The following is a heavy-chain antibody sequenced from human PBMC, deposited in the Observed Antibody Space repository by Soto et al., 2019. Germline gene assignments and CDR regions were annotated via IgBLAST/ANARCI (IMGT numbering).Heavy chain of an antibody. D-gene: IGHD2-15*01. Sequence: PGESLKISCKISGYTFTTYWITWVRQMPGIGLEWMGMIDPSDSYIKYNPSFQGHVTISADKSISTAYLQWSSLKASDTAMYYCARLGYCSGGSCYYLDPWGQGTLVTVSS. CDR3: ARLGYCSGGSCYYLDP. V-gene: IGHV5-10-1*01. J-gene: IGHJ5*02. CDR1: GYTFTTYW. CDR2: IDPSDSYI.